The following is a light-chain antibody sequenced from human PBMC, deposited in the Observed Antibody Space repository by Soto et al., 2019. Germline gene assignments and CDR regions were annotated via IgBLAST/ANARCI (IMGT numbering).Light chain of an antibody. Sequence: EIVMTQSPATLSVSQGERATLSCRASQSVSGNLAWYQQKPGQPPRLLIYGASTRATGIPARFSGSGSGTEFTLTISSLHSEDFAVYYCQQYNNWTLTFGGGPKVEIK. CDR1: QSVSGN. V-gene: IGKV3-15*01. CDR3: QQYNNWTLT. J-gene: IGKJ4*01. CDR2: GAS.